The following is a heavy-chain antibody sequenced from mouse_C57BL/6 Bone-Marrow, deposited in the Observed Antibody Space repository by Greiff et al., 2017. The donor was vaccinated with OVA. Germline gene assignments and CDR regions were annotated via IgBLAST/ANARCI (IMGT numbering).Heavy chain of an antibody. V-gene: IGHV7-1*01. CDR2: SRNKANDYTT. D-gene: IGHD1-1*01. CDR1: GFTFSDFY. Sequence: EVMLVESGGGLVQSGRSLRLSCATSGFTFSDFYMEWVRQAPGKGLEWIAASRNKANDYTTEYNASVKGRFIVSRDTSQSILYLQMNALRAEDTAIYYCAREAGLRQAWFAYWGQGTLVTVSA. J-gene: IGHJ3*01. CDR3: AREAGLRQAWFAY.